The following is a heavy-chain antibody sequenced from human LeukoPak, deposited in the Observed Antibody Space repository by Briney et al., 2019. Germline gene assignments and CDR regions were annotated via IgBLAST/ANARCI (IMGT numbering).Heavy chain of an antibody. J-gene: IGHJ4*02. Sequence: GGSLRLSCVASGFTFSRYWMSWVRQSPRKGLEWVADIKQGGGEIYHMDSVKGRFTISRDNAKNSLYLQMSSLRAEDTAVYYCARAVDTAMTDYWGQGTLVTVSS. V-gene: IGHV3-7*01. D-gene: IGHD5-18*01. CDR2: IKQGGGEI. CDR1: GFTFSRYW. CDR3: ARAVDTAMTDY.